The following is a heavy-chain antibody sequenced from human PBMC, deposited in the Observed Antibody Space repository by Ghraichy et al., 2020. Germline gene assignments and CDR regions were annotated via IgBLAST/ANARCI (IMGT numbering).Heavy chain of an antibody. CDR3: ARGGLAVPADPPDY. J-gene: IGHJ4*02. Sequence: GASLRLSCAASGFTFNNYGMHWVRQAPGKGLEWVAVIWYDGGNKYYADSVKGRFTISRDNSKDTLYLQMNSLGAEDTALYYCARGGLAVPADPPDYWGQGTLVTVSS. CDR1: GFTFNNYG. CDR2: IWYDGGNK. D-gene: IGHD6-19*01. V-gene: IGHV3-33*01.